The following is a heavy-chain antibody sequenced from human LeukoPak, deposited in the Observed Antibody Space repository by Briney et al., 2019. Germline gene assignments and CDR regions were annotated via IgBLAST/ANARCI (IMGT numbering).Heavy chain of an antibody. CDR3: ARDSGNSGSYGA. D-gene: IGHD1-26*01. CDR2: INPNSGGT. J-gene: IGHJ5*02. V-gene: IGHV1-2*02. Sequence: PWASVKVSCKASGYTFTGYYMHWVRQAPGQGLEWMGWINPNSGGTNYAQKFQGRVTMTRDTSISTAYMELSRLRSDDTAVYYCARDSGNSGSYGAWGQGTLVTVSS. CDR1: GYTFTGYY.